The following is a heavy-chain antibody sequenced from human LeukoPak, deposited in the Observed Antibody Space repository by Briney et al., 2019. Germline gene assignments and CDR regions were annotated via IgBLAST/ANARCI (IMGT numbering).Heavy chain of an antibody. V-gene: IGHV4-4*02. J-gene: IGHJ4*02. D-gene: IGHD6-13*01. CDR1: SGSINSSNW. CDR2: IYPSGST. CDR3: ARFHTSSWFFDS. Sequence: SETLSLTCAVSSGSINSSNWWSWVRQPPGKVLEWIGEIYPSGSTNYNPSLKSRVTMSVDESKNEFSLKLTSVTAADTTVYYCARFHTSSWFFDSWGQGILVTVSS.